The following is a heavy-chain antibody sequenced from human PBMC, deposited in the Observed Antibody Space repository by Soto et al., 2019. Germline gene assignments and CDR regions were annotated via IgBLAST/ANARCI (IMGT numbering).Heavy chain of an antibody. D-gene: IGHD2-2*01. J-gene: IGHJ4*02. CDR2: MYHSGST. CDR3: PRVPDY. CDR1: GGSISSCGYS. Sequence: PSETLSLTCAVSGGSISSCGYSRSWIRQPPGKGLEWIGYMYHSGSTYYNPSLKSRVTISIDRSKNQFSLKLSSVTAADTAVYYVPRVPDYWGQGILATVSP. V-gene: IGHV4-30-2*01.